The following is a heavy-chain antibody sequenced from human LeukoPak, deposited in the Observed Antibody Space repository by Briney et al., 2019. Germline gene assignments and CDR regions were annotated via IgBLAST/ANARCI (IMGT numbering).Heavy chain of an antibody. Sequence: SVKVSCKASGGTFSGYAISWVRQGPGQGLEWMGGIIPIFGTANYAQKFQGRVTITTDESTSTAYMELSSLRSEDTAVYYCARALVPAAIAHWFDPWGQGTLVTVSS. CDR1: GGTFSGYA. J-gene: IGHJ5*02. CDR2: IIPIFGTA. CDR3: ARALVPAAIAHWFDP. V-gene: IGHV1-69*05. D-gene: IGHD2-2*01.